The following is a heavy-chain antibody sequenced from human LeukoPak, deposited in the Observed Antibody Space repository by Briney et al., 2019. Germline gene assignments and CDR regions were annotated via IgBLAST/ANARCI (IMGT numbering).Heavy chain of an antibody. J-gene: IGHJ5*02. V-gene: IGHV1-46*02. D-gene: IGHD1-26*01. CDR1: GYTFNSYY. CDR3: ARERALGATTSWFDP. Sequence: ASVKVSCKASGYTFNSYYMHWVRQAPGQGLEWMGIINPGGGNANYAQKFQGRVTMTRDTSTSTVYMELSSLRSEDTAVFYCARERALGATTSWFDPWGQGTLVTVSS. CDR2: INPGGGNA.